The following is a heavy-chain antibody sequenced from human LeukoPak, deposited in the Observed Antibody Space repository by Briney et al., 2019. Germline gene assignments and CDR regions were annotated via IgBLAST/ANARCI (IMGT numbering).Heavy chain of an antibody. D-gene: IGHD4-23*01. CDR3: ARDSFLGGNSERAADYYGMDV. V-gene: IGHV3-66*01. J-gene: IGHJ6*02. Sequence: QPGEPLRLSCAASGFTVSSNYMSWVRQPPGKGLEWVSVIYSGGSTYYADSVKGRFTISRDNSKNTLYLQMNSLRAEDTAVYYCARDSFLGGNSERAADYYGMDVWGQGTTVTVSS. CDR2: IYSGGST. CDR1: GFTVSSNY.